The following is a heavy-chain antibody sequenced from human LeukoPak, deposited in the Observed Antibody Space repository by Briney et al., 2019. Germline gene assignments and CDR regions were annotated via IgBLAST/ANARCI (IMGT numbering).Heavy chain of an antibody. CDR2: ISGSGGST. V-gene: IGHV3-23*01. CDR1: GFTFSSYA. J-gene: IGHJ4*02. Sequence: GGSLRLSCAASGFTFSSYAMSWVRQASGKGLEWVSAISGSGGSTYYADSVKGRFTISRDNSKNTLYLQMNSLRAEDTAVYYCAKVRGRGGDYFDYWGQGTLVTVPS. D-gene: IGHD1-26*01. CDR3: AKVRGRGGDYFDY.